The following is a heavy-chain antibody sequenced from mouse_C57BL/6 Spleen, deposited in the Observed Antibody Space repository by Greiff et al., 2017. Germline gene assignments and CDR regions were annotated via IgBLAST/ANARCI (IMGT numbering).Heavy chain of an antibody. V-gene: IGHV1-18*01. CDR1: GYTFTDYN. D-gene: IGHD2-3*01. Sequence: EVQLQQSGPELVKPGASVKIPCKASGYTFTDYNMDWVKQSHGKSLEWIGDINPNNGGTIYNQKFKGKAPLTVDKSSSTAYMELRSLTSEDTAVYYCARRYDGYVGYFEVWGTGTTVTVSS. CDR3: ARRYDGYVGYFEV. J-gene: IGHJ1*03. CDR2: INPNNGGT.